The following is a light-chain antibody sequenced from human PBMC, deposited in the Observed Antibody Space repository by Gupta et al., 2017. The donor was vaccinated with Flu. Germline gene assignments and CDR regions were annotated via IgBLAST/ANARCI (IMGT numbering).Light chain of an antibody. CDR2: RND. J-gene: IGLJ3*02. CDR3: ATWDDSMSVHWV. Sequence: SVLTQQPSASGTPGQRVTISCSGTSSNIGSNDVYWYQKFPGTAPKLLIYRNDQRPSGVPDRFSGSKSGTSASLAISGLRSEDEADYYCATWDDSMSVHWVFGGGTKLTVL. CDR1: SSNIGSND. V-gene: IGLV1-47*01.